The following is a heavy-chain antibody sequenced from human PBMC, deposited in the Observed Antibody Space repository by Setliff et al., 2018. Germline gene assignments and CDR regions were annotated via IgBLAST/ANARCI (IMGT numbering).Heavy chain of an antibody. V-gene: IGHV4-34*01. D-gene: IGHD3-22*01. J-gene: IGHJ4*02. CDR2: IHHSGST. CDR1: GGSLSDYY. CDR3: ARGRYFESSSYYFPFDY. Sequence: PSETLSLTCAVYGGSLSDYYWSWIRQPPGKGLEWIGEIHHSGSTNYNPSLRSRVTLSLDTSKNHLSLNLTSVTAADTAVYYCARGRYFESSSYYFPFDYWGLGTLVTVSS.